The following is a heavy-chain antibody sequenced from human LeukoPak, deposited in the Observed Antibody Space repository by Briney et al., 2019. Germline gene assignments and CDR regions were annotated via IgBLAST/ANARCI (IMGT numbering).Heavy chain of an antibody. J-gene: IGHJ4*02. D-gene: IGHD2-15*01. CDR3: ARSGSGSSRYFDY. Sequence: GGSLRLSCAASGFTLSSYAMHWVRQAPGKGLEYVSAISSNGGSTYYANSVEGRFTISRDNSKNTLYLQMGSLRAEDMAVYYCARSGSGSSRYFDYWGQGTLVTVSS. CDR2: ISSNGGST. CDR1: GFTLSSYA. V-gene: IGHV3-64*01.